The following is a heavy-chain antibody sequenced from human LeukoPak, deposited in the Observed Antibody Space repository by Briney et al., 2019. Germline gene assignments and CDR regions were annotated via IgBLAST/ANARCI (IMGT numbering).Heavy chain of an antibody. Sequence: SETLSLTCTVSGGSISSSSYYWGWIRQPPGKGLEWIGSIYYSGSTYYNPSLKSRVTISVDTSKNQFSLKLSSVTAADTAVYYSARPGIASQADYWGQGTLVTVSS. CDR1: GGSISSSSYY. CDR2: IYYSGST. V-gene: IGHV4-39*01. D-gene: IGHD6-13*01. CDR3: ARPGIASQADY. J-gene: IGHJ4*02.